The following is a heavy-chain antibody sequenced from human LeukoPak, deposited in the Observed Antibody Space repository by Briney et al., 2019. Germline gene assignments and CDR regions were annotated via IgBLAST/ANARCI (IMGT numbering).Heavy chain of an antibody. CDR2: FNPKSGGA. D-gene: IGHD3-22*01. J-gene: IGHJ4*02. CDR1: GYSFTDYY. Sequence: ASVKVSCKASGYSFTDYYIHWVRQAPGQGLEWMGWFNPKSGGANYAQKFQGRVTMVRDTSISTAYMELSRLRSDDTAVYYCARDLRTYYYDISGSSLFDYWGQGTLVTVSS. V-gene: IGHV1-2*02. CDR3: ARDLRTYYYDISGSSLFDY.